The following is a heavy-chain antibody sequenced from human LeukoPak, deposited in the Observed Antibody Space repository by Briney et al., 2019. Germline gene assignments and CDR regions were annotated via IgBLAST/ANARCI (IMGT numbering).Heavy chain of an antibody. Sequence: GGSLRLSCVASGFTFSNNWMHWVRQVPGKGLVWVSRINGEGSATTYADSVKGRFTISRDNAKNTLFPQMNSLRVEDTAVYYCARSIFAAARIDPWGQGTLVTVSS. D-gene: IGHD6-13*01. J-gene: IGHJ5*02. V-gene: IGHV3-74*01. CDR1: GFTFSNNW. CDR3: ARSIFAAARIDP. CDR2: INGEGSAT.